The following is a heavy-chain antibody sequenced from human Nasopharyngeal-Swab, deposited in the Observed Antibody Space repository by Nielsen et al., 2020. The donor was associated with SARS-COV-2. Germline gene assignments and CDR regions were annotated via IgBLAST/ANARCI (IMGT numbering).Heavy chain of an antibody. CDR3: AREGEYGAYDAPDY. CDR2: IVPALGLP. V-gene: IGHV1-69*10. Sequence: WVRQAPGQGLEWMGGIVPALGLPNYAQKFRGRVTISADRSTTTSYLELSSLRSEDTAIYYCAREGEYGAYDAPDYWDQGTLVTVSS. J-gene: IGHJ4*02. D-gene: IGHD5-12*01.